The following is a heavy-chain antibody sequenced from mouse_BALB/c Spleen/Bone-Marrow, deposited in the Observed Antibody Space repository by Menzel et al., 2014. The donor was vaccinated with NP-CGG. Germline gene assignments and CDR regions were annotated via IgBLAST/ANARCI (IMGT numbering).Heavy chain of an antibody. J-gene: IGHJ3*01. CDR1: GHSFAGYT. V-gene: IGHV1-31*01. Sequence: VQLQHPGPELVKPGASMKISCKASGHSFAGYTMNWVKQSHGKNLEWIGLINPYNGGSSYNQKFKGKATLTVDKSSSTAYMELLSLTSEDSAVYYCAREGYGSSYGFAYWGQGTLVTVSA. CDR2: INPYNGGS. D-gene: IGHD1-1*01. CDR3: AREGYGSSYGFAY.